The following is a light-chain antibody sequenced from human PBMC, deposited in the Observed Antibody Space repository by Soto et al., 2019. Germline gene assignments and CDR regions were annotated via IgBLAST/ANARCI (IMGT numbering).Light chain of an antibody. CDR1: QDISNL. CDR3: QQYHSYPVT. CDR2: DAS. J-gene: IGKJ4*01. V-gene: IGKV1-16*02. Sequence: DIQMTQSPSSLSASVGDTVTITCRASQDISNLLAWFQQNQGKAPKSLMSDASPLQSGVPSKFSGSGSGTDFTLTISSLQPEDFATYYCQQYHSYPVTFGGGTKVEIK.